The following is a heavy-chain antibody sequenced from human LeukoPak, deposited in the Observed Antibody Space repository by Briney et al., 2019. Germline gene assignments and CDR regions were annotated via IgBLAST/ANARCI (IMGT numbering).Heavy chain of an antibody. CDR1: GFTFDDYA. D-gene: IGHD5-18*01. J-gene: IGHJ4*02. CDR2: ISWNSGSI. Sequence: GGSLRLSCAASGFTFDDYAMHWVRQAPGKGLEWVSGISWNSGSIGYADSVKGRFTISRDNAKNSLYLQMNSLRAEDTALCYCAKDMSGYSYPHYFDYWGQGTLVTVSS. CDR3: AKDMSGYSYPHYFDY. V-gene: IGHV3-9*01.